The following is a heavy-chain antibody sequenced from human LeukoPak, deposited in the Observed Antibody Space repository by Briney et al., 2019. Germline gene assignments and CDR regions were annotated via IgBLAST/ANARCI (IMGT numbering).Heavy chain of an antibody. V-gene: IGHV3-48*04. Sequence: GGSLRLSCAASGFIFSSYSMNWVRQAPGKGLEWVSYISSSSSTIYYADSVKGRFTISRDNAKNSLYLQMNSLRAEDTAVYYCAKDQTVTHLDYWGQGTLVTVSS. CDR2: ISSSSSTI. D-gene: IGHD4-17*01. CDR3: AKDQTVTHLDY. J-gene: IGHJ4*02. CDR1: GFIFSSYS.